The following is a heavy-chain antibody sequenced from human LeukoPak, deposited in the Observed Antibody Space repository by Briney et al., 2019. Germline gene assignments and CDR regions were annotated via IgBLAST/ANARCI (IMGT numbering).Heavy chain of an antibody. CDR1: GDTFTSHW. J-gene: IGHJ4*02. CDR3: VRGNQKYGDYVRD. D-gene: IGHD4-17*01. Sequence: GESLKISCKASGDTFTSHWIAWVRQVSGKGLEWMGIIYPGDSDTRYSPSFQGHVTISADESISTAFLQWSSVEATDSAMYYCVRGNQKYGDYVRDWGQGTLVTISS. V-gene: IGHV5-51*01. CDR2: IYPGDSDT.